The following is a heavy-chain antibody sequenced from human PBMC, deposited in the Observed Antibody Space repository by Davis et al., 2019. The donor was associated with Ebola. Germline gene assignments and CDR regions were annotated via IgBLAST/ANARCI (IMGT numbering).Heavy chain of an antibody. Sequence: ALVKVSCKASGYTFTSYGISWVRQAPGQGLEWMGWISAYNGNTNYAQKLQGRVTMTTDTSTSTAYMELRSLRSDDTAVYYCARDGPYSSSWYFDYWGQGTLVTVSS. CDR2: ISAYNGNT. D-gene: IGHD6-13*01. V-gene: IGHV1-18*01. J-gene: IGHJ4*02. CDR1: GYTFTSYG. CDR3: ARDGPYSSSWYFDY.